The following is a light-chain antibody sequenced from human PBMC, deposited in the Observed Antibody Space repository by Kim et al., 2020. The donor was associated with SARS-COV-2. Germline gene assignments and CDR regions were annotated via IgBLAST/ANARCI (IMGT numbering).Light chain of an antibody. CDR2: DAS. V-gene: IGKV1-33*01. J-gene: IGKJ5*01. CDR1: QDVSLY. CDR3: QHYGDLPIT. Sequence: DIQMTQSPSSLSASVGDRVTITCQASQDVSLYLNWYRQKPGKAPELLIYDASNLETGVPSRFSGSGSGTDFSFTISSLQPEDNAIYYCQHYGDLPITFGQGTRLEI.